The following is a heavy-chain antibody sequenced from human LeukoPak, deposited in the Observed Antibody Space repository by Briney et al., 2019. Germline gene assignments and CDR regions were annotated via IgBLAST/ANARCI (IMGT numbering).Heavy chain of an antibody. CDR3: ARQATPLAAFDI. CDR2: INPNSGGT. V-gene: IGHV1-2*02. J-gene: IGHJ3*02. CDR1: GYTFTGYC. D-gene: IGHD5-12*01. Sequence: ASVKVSRKASGYTFTGYCMHWVRQAPGQGLEWVGWINPNSGGTNYAQKFQGRVTMTRDTSISTAYMELSRLRSDDTAVYYCARQATPLAAFDIWGQETLVTLSS.